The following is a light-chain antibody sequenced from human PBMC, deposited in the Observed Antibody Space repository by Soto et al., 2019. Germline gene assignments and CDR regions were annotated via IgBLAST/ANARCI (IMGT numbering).Light chain of an antibody. CDR1: QYIRTS. Sequence: AIQMTQSPSSLSASVGDRVTITCRASQYIRTSLGWFQQKPGKAPNLLIYAASSLESGVPSRFSGSGSGTYFTLTISSLQPEEFATYYCLQDYNYPWTFGQGTKVEIK. CDR3: LQDYNYPWT. CDR2: AAS. J-gene: IGKJ1*01. V-gene: IGKV1-6*01.